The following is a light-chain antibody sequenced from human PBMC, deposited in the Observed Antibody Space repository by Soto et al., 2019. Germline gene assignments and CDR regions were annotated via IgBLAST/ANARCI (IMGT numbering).Light chain of an antibody. CDR3: QQSYNTPLT. CDR2: ATS. V-gene: IGKV1-39*01. Sequence: DIQMTQSPSSLSASVGDRVTITCRASQTINGYLNWYQQKPGKAPNLLIYATSSLQSGVPSRFSGSGSGTDVTLIISNLQPEDFATYYCQQSYNTPLTFAGGTKVEVK. CDR1: QTINGY. J-gene: IGKJ4*01.